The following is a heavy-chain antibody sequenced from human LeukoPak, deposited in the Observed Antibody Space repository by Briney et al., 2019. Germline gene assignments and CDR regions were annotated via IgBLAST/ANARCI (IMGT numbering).Heavy chain of an antibody. CDR3: VRGFTGKDDF. J-gene: IGHJ4*02. Sequence: QPGGSLRLSCAASGFTFSTYWMHWVRQGPGKGLVWVSRINSDGSSTNYADSVKGRFTISRDNAKNTLDLQMNSLRVEDTAVYYCVRGFTGKDDFWGQGTLVTVSS. V-gene: IGHV3-74*01. CDR2: INSDGSST. CDR1: GFTFSTYW.